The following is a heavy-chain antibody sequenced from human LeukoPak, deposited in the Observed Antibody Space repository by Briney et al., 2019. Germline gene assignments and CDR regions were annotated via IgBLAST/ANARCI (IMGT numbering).Heavy chain of an antibody. CDR2: ISGGSENT. V-gene: IGHV3-23*01. J-gene: IGHJ4*02. CDR1: GFTFRNYA. CDR3: AKTSRGYNDYDSPFDY. Sequence: GGSLRLSCAASGFTFRNYAMSWVRQAPGRGLEWVSTISGGSENTHYADFVEGRFTISRDNSKSTMYLQMNSLRVKDTAVYYCAKTSRGYNDYDSPFDYWSQGTLVTVSP. D-gene: IGHD5-12*01.